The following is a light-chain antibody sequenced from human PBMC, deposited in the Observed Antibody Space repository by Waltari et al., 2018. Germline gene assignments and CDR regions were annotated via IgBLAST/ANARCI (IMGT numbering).Light chain of an antibody. CDR1: QDISSY. V-gene: IGKV1-27*01. CDR3: QNGVT. Sequence: DLQMTQSPSSLSASVGDRVTITRRASQDISSYLAWYQQKPGKVPYLLIYAASTFQSGVPSRFSGSGSGTYFTLTISSLQPEDVATYYCQNGVTFGQGTKVEIK. CDR2: AAS. J-gene: IGKJ1*01.